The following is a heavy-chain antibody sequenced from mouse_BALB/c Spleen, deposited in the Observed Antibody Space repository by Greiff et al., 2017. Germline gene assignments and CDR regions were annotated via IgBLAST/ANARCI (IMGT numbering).Heavy chain of an antibody. Sequence: QVQLQQSGAELVKPGASVKLSCKASGYTFTSYWMHWVKQRPGQGLEWIGEINPSNGRTNYNEKFKSKATLTVDKSSSTAYMQLSSLTSEDSAVYYCARRWLPDAMDYWGQGTSVTVSS. CDR2: INPSNGRT. V-gene: IGHV1S81*02. J-gene: IGHJ4*01. CDR1: GYTFTSYW. D-gene: IGHD2-3*01. CDR3: ARRWLPDAMDY.